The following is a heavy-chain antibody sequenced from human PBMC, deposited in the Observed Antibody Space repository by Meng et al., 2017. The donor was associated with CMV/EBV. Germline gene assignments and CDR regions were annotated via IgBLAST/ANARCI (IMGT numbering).Heavy chain of an antibody. V-gene: IGHV3-30*02. J-gene: IGHJ6*02. Sequence: GGSLRLSCAASGFTFSSYGMHWVRQAPGQGLEWVAFIRYDGINKYYADSVKGRFTISRDNSKNTLYLQMNSLRAEDTAVYYCARDRRKYDFWCGYQRLIKGMDVWGQGTTVTVSS. CDR1: GFTFSSYG. D-gene: IGHD3-3*01. CDR3: ARDRRKYDFWCGYQRLIKGMDV. CDR2: IRYDGINK.